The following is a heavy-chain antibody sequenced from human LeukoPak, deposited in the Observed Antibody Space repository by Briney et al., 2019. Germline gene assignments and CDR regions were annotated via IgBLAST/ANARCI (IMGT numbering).Heavy chain of an antibody. CDR3: VRDKSGCCFDY. Sequence: GGSLRLSCAASGFTISIYEMNWVRQAPGKGLEWISYIHSSGSTIYYGDSVKGRFTISRDNAKNSLYLQMNSLRAEDTAVYYCVRDKSGCCFDYWGQGTLVTVSS. D-gene: IGHD1-26*01. CDR2: IHSSGSTI. CDR1: GFTISIYE. V-gene: IGHV3-48*03. J-gene: IGHJ4*02.